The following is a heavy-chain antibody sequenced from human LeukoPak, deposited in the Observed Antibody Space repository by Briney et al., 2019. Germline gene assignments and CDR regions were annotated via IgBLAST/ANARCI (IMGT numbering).Heavy chain of an antibody. D-gene: IGHD3-22*01. CDR1: GFTFSSYS. Sequence: GGSLRLSCAASGFTFSSYSMNWVRQAPGKGLEWVSYISGSSSTIYYADSAKGRFTISRDNAKNSLYLQMNSLRAEDTAVYYCASRYYDSNNWFDPWGQGTLVTVSS. V-gene: IGHV3-48*01. CDR3: ASRYYDSNNWFDP. CDR2: ISGSSSTI. J-gene: IGHJ5*02.